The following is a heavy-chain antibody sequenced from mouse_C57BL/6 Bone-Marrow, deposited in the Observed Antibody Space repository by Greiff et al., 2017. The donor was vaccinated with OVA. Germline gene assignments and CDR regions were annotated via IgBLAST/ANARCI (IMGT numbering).Heavy chain of an antibody. CDR3: ARDQDYYGSSLPWYFDV. J-gene: IGHJ1*03. D-gene: IGHD1-1*01. Sequence: LQESGPGLVKPSQSLSLTCSVTGYSITSGYYWNWIRQFPGNKLEWMGYISYDGSNNYNPSLKNRISITRDTSKNQFFLKLNSVTTEDTATYYCARDQDYYGSSLPWYFDVWGTGTTVTVSS. CDR1: GYSITSGYY. V-gene: IGHV3-6*01. CDR2: ISYDGSN.